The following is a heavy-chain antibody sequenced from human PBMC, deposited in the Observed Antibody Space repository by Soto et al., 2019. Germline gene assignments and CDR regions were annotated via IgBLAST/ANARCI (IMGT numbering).Heavy chain of an antibody. CDR2: IYYSGST. D-gene: IGHD6-6*01. J-gene: IGHJ6*03. V-gene: IGHV4-39*01. CDR1: GGSISSSSYY. Sequence: PSETLSLTCTVSGGSISSSSYYWGWIRQPPGKGLEWIGSIYYSGSTYYNPSLKSRVTISVDTSKNQFSLKLSSVTAADTAVYYCARGSGSTASSSSYMDAGGKGTTLTVSS. CDR3: ARGSGSTASSSSYMDA.